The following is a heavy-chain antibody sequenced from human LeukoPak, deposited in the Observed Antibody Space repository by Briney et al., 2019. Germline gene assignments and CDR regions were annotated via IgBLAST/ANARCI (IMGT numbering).Heavy chain of an antibody. CDR1: GYTLTELS. CDR3: ATGPRGYSGYDLGFAY. V-gene: IGHV1-24*01. D-gene: IGHD5-12*01. CDR2: FDPEDGET. J-gene: IGHJ4*02. Sequence: ASVKVSCKVSGYTLTELSMHWVRQAPGKGLEWMGGFDPEDGETIYAQKFQGRVTMTEDTSTDTAYMELSRLRSEDTAVYYCATGPRGYSGYDLGFAYWGQGTLVTVSS.